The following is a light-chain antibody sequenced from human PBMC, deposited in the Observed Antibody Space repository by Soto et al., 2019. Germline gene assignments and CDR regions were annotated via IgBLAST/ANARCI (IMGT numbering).Light chain of an antibody. CDR2: EVS. J-gene: IGLJ1*01. V-gene: IGLV2-14*01. CDR3: SSYTSSSTYV. CDR1: SSDVGGYNY. Sequence: QSGLTQHASGSGSPGKSNTISCTGTSSDVGGYNYVSWYQQHPGKAPKLMIYEVSNRPSGVSNRFSGSKSGNTASLTISGLQAEDEADYYCSSYTSSSTYVFGTGTKVTVL.